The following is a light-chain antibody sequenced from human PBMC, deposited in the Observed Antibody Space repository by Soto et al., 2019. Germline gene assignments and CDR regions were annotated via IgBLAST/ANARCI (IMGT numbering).Light chain of an antibody. CDR2: GAS. CDR3: QQRSNWPLT. V-gene: IGKV3-15*01. CDR1: QSVSSN. J-gene: IGKJ4*01. Sequence: EIVMTQSPATLSVSPGGRATLSCRASQSVSSNLAWYQQKPGQAPRLLIYGASTRATGIPARFSGSGSGTEFTLTISSLQSEDFAIYYCQQRSNWPLTFGGGTKVEIK.